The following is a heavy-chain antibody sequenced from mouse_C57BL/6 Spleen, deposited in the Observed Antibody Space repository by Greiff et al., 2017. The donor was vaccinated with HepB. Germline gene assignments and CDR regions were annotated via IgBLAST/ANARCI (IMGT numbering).Heavy chain of an antibody. J-gene: IGHJ3*01. Sequence: VQLMESGPGLVAPSESLSITCTASGFSFTSYGVDWVRQAPGKGLEWLGVICGGGSTNYNSAPMSRLSISKDNSKSQAFLIMTSLQTDDTAMYCCGKPSDRLGAYWGQGTLVTVSA. CDR3: GKPSDRLGAY. D-gene: IGHD3-3*01. V-gene: IGHV2-9*01. CDR2: ICGGGST. CDR1: GFSFTSYG.